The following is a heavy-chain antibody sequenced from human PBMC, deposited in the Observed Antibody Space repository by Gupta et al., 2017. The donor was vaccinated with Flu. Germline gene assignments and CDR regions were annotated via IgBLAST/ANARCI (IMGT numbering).Heavy chain of an antibody. Sequence: QVQLQESCPGLVKPSQTLSLTCTVSGGFISSGGYYWSWIRQQPGKGLEWIGYIYYSGSTYYNPSLKSRVTISVDTSKNQFSLKLSSGTAADTAVYYCARARLEMATIKPYYFDYWGQGTLVTVSS. CDR1: GGFISSGGYY. V-gene: IGHV4-31*03. CDR3: ARARLEMATIKPYYFDY. CDR2: IYYSGST. J-gene: IGHJ4*02. D-gene: IGHD5-24*01.